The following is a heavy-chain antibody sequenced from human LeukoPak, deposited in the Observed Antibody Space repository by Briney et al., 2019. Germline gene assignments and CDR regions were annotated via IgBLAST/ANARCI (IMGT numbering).Heavy chain of an antibody. CDR1: EFTFSNYW. J-gene: IGHJ3*02. D-gene: IGHD3-3*01. Sequence: PGGSLRLSCAASEFTFSNYWMHWVRHAPGTGLVWVSRINSDGSSTSYADSVKGRFTISRDNAKNTLYLQMNSLRVEDTAVYYCARWFTIFGVVNDGFDTWGQGTTVTVSS. CDR2: INSDGSST. V-gene: IGHV3-74*01. CDR3: ARWFTIFGVVNDGFDT.